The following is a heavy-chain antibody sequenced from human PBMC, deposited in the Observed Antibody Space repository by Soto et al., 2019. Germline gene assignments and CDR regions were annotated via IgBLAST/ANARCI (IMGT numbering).Heavy chain of an antibody. D-gene: IGHD6-13*01. CDR1: GFTFSSYG. CDR3: AKALGTGRFFDY. Sequence: GGSLRLSCAASGFTFSSYGMHWVRQAPGKGLEWVAVISYDGSNKYYADSVKGRFTISRDNSKNTLYLQMNSLRAEDTAVYYCAKALGTGRFFDYWGQGTLVTVSS. V-gene: IGHV3-30*18. CDR2: ISYDGSNK. J-gene: IGHJ4*02.